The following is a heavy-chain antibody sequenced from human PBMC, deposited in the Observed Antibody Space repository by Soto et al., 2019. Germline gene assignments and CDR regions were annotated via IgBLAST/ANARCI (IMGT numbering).Heavy chain of an antibody. CDR1: GFTFTRHS. V-gene: IGHV3-21*06. Sequence: GGSLRLSCAASGFTFTRHSMNWVRQAPGKGLEWVSSISSTTNYIYYGDSMKGRFTISRDNAKNSLYLEMNSLRAEDTAVYYCARESENLTSNFDYWGQGTLVTVSS. CDR2: ISSTTNYI. J-gene: IGHJ4*02. CDR3: ARESENLTSNFDY.